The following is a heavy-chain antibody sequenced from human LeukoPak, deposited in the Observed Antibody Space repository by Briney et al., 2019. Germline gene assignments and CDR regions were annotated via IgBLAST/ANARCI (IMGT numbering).Heavy chain of an antibody. D-gene: IGHD2-2*01. V-gene: IGHV5-51*01. CDR2: TYPGDSDT. Sequence: GESLKISCKGSGYSFTTYWIAWVRQMPGKGLEWMGITYPGDSDTRYSPSFQGQVTISADKSISTAYLQWSSLKASDTAMYYCARLHCSSTTCPFDYWGQGTLVTVSS. CDR3: ARLHCSSTTCPFDY. J-gene: IGHJ4*02. CDR1: GYSFTTYW.